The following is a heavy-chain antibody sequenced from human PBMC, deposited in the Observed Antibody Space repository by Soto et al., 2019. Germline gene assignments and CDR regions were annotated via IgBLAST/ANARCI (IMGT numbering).Heavy chain of an antibody. V-gene: IGHV4-39*01. D-gene: IGHD6-13*01. CDR3: ARLGSSWSMYFDY. CDR2: IYYSGST. J-gene: IGHJ4*02. Sequence: PSETLSLTCTVCGGSISSSSYYWGWIRQPPGKGLEWIGSIYYSGSTYYNPSLKSRVTISVDTSKNQFSLKLSSVTAADTAVYYCARLGSSWSMYFDYWGQGTLVTVSS. CDR1: GGSISSSSYY.